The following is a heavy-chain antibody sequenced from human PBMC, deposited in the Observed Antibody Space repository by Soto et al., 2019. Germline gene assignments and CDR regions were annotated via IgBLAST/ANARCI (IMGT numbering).Heavy chain of an antibody. V-gene: IGHV4-61*01. D-gene: IGHD3-10*01. CDR1: GGSVSSGSYY. CDR2: IYYSGST. Sequence: QVQLQESGPGLVKPSETLSLTCTVSGGSVSSGSYYWSWIRQPPGKGLEWIGYIYYSGSTNYNPPLKSRVTISVDTSKNQFSLKLSSVTAADTAVYYCARELLWFGELPNWFDPWGQGTLVTVSS. J-gene: IGHJ5*02. CDR3: ARELLWFGELPNWFDP.